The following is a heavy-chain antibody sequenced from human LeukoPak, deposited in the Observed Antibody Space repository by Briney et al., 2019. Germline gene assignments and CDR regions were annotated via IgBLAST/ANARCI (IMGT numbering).Heavy chain of an antibody. Sequence: SETLSLTCTVSGGSISSYGYYWTWIRQQPGKGLEWTGYIFYSGITNYNPSLKSRVTISVDTSKNQFSLKQSSVNAADTAVYYCARALISFGGVIVHDYWGQGTLVTVSS. CDR1: GGSISSYGYY. J-gene: IGHJ4*02. D-gene: IGHD3-16*02. V-gene: IGHV4-31*03. CDR3: ARALISFGGVIVHDY. CDR2: IFYSGIT.